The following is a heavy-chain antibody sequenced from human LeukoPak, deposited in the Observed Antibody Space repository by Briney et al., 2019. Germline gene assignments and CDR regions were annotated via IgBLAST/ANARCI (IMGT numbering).Heavy chain of an antibody. CDR3: ARQVYQLLNEDWFDP. CDR1: GGSISSSSYS. J-gene: IGHJ5*02. V-gene: IGHV4-39*01. CDR2: IYYSGST. Sequence: SETLSLTCTVSGGSISSSSYSWGWIRQPPGKGLEWIGSIYYSGSTYYNPSLKSRVTISVDTSKNQFSLKLSSVTAADTAVYYCARQVYQLLNEDWFDPWGQGTLVTVSS. D-gene: IGHD2-2*01.